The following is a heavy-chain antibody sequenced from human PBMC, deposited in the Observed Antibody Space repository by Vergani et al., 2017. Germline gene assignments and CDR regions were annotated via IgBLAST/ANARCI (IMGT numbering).Heavy chain of an antibody. CDR3: ARVSYGDYDLDY. V-gene: IGHV3-21*01. Sequence: VQLVESGGGLVKPGGSLRLSCAASGFTFSSYSMNWVRQAPGKGLEWVSSISSSSSYIYYADSVKGRFTISRDNAKNSLYLQMNSLRAEDTAVYYCARVSYGDYDLDYWGQGTLVTVSS. CDR1: GFTFSSYS. D-gene: IGHD4-17*01. CDR2: ISSSSSYI. J-gene: IGHJ4*02.